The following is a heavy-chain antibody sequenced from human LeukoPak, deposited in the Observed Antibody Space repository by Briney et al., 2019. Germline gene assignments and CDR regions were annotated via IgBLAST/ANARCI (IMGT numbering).Heavy chain of an antibody. CDR2: INPSGGST. CDR1: GYTFTSYY. D-gene: IGHD3-10*02. Sequence: ASVKVSCKASGYTFTSYYMHWVRQAPGQGLEWMGIINPSGGSTSYAQKFQGRVTMTRDMSTGTVYMELSSLRSEDTAVYYCARLFLGYFDYWGQGTLVTVSS. V-gene: IGHV1-46*01. J-gene: IGHJ4*02. CDR3: ARLFLGYFDY.